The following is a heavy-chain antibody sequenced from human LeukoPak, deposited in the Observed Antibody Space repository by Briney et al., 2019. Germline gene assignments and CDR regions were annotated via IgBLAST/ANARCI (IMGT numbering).Heavy chain of an antibody. CDR3: AREASGWYKDAFEI. Sequence: GGSLRLSCAASGFTVSSNYMSWVRQAPGKGLEWVSVIYSGGSTYYADSVKGRFTISRDNSKNTLYLQMNSLRAEDTAVYYCAREASGWYKDAFEIWGQGTMVTVSS. V-gene: IGHV3-66*01. D-gene: IGHD6-13*01. J-gene: IGHJ3*02. CDR1: GFTVSSNY. CDR2: IYSGGST.